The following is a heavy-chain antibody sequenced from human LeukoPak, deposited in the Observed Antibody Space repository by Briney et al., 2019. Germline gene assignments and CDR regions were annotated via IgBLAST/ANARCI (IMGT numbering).Heavy chain of an antibody. CDR2: ISSSSSYI. CDR3: ARETGHYYDSSGSTLFDY. Sequence: PGGSQRLSCAASGFTFSSYSMNWVRQAPGKGLEWVSSISSSSSYIYYADSVKGRFTISRDNAKNSLYLQMNSLRAEDTAVYYCARETGHYYDSSGSTLFDYWGQGTLVTVSS. V-gene: IGHV3-21*01. J-gene: IGHJ4*02. CDR1: GFTFSSYS. D-gene: IGHD3-22*01.